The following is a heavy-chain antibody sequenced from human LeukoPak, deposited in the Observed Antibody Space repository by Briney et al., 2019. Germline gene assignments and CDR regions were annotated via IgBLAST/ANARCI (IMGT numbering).Heavy chain of an antibody. CDR3: ASGSGSYRTPYYYMDV. D-gene: IGHD3-10*01. J-gene: IGHJ6*03. CDR1: GFTVSSNC. Sequence: GGSLRLSCAASGFTVSSNCMSWVRQAPGKGLEWVSVIYSGGSTYYADSVKGRFTISGDNSKNTLYLQMNNLRAEDTAVYYCASGSGSYRTPYYYMDVWGKGTTVTVSS. CDR2: IYSGGST. V-gene: IGHV3-53*01.